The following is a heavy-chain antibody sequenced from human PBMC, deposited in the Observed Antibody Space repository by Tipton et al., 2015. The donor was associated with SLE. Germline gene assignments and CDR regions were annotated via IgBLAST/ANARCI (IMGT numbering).Heavy chain of an antibody. CDR1: GYTFTGYY. J-gene: IGHJ5*02. D-gene: IGHD1-26*01. V-gene: IGHV1-2*02. CDR3: AVSGGNNWFDP. Sequence: QVQLVQSGPEVKKPGASVKVSCKTSGYTFTGYYIHWVRQAPGQGLEWMGWISPNSGDTKYVQKFQGRVTMTRDTSIRTGYLELTSLTSDDTAVYYCAVSGGNNWFDPWGQGTLVTVSS. CDR2: ISPNSGDT.